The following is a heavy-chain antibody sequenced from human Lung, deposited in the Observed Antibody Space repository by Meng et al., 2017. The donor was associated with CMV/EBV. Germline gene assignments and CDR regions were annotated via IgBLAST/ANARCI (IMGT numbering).Heavy chain of an antibody. V-gene: IGHV3-23*01. Sequence: ESLKISCAASGFTFSSYAMSWVRQAPGKGLEWVSAISGSGGSTYYADSVKGRFTISRDNSKNTLYLQMNSLRAEDTAVYYCAKGIKKGSGSYYPYGMDVWGQGTTVTVSS. CDR1: GFTFSSYA. D-gene: IGHD3-10*01. J-gene: IGHJ6*02. CDR2: ISGSGGST. CDR3: AKGIKKGSGSYYPYGMDV.